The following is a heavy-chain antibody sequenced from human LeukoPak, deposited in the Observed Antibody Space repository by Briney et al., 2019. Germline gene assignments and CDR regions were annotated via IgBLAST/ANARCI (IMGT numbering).Heavy chain of an antibody. J-gene: IGHJ6*03. D-gene: IGHD3-10*01. CDR2: INPSGGST. V-gene: IGHV1-46*01. CDR1: GYTFTSYY. CDR3: AREVRWYYGSGSYYYMDV. Sequence: ASVKVSCKASGYTFTSYYMHWVRQAPGQGLEWMGVINPSGGSTSYAQKFQGRVTMTRDMSTSTVYMELSSLRSEDTAVYYCAREVRWYYGSGSYYYMDVWGKGTTVTVSS.